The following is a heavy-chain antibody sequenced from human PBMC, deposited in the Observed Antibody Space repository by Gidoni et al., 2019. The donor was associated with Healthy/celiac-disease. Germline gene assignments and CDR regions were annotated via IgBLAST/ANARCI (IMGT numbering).Heavy chain of an antibody. CDR2: INHSGST. D-gene: IGHD3-22*01. J-gene: IGHJ4*02. Sequence: QVQLQQWRAGLLKPSETLSLTCAVYGGSFSGYYWSWIRQPPGKGLEWIGEINHSGSTNYNPSLKSRVTISVDTSKNQFSLKLSSVTAADTAVYYCARDFPYDSSGYSPFDYWGQGTLVTVSS. V-gene: IGHV4-34*01. CDR3: ARDFPYDSSGYSPFDY. CDR1: GGSFSGYY.